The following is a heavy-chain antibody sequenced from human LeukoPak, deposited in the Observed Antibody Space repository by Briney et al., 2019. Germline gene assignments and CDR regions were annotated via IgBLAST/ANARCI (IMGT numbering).Heavy chain of an antibody. D-gene: IGHD7-27*01. Sequence: ASVKVSCKASGYTFPSYDFNWVRQATGQRPEWMGWMSPNSGDTGYAQKFQDRVTMTRNTSISTAYMELSSLRSDDTAVYYCARGPPNWGYGYWGPGTLVTVSS. J-gene: IGHJ4*02. CDR2: MSPNSGDT. CDR3: ARGPPNWGYGY. V-gene: IGHV1-8*01. CDR1: GYTFPSYD.